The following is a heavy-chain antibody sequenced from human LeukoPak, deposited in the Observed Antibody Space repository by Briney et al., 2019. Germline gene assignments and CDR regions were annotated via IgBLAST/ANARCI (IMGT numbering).Heavy chain of an antibody. Sequence: PGGSLRLSCAASGFPFSSHGMSWVRQAPGKGLEWVSAISSGGGNTDYADSVKGRFTISRDNSKNTLYLQMNSPRAEDTAVYYCAKEAKWHYDFYIRGSAMGYWGQGTLVTVSS. J-gene: IGHJ4*02. V-gene: IGHV3-23*01. CDR2: ISSGGGNT. D-gene: IGHD3-3*01. CDR1: GFPFSSHG. CDR3: AKEAKWHYDFYIRGSAMGY.